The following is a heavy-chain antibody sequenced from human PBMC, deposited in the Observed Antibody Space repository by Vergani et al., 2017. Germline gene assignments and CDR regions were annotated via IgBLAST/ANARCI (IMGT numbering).Heavy chain of an antibody. J-gene: IGHJ4*02. CDR1: GFTFSSYS. CDR2: ISSSGGST. D-gene: IGHD5-18*01. V-gene: IGHV3-23*04. CDR3: AKGYSYGNPFDY. Sequence: EVQLVESGGGLVKPGGSLRLSCAASGFTFSSYSMNWVRQAPGKGLEWVSSISSSGGSTYYADSVKGRFTISRDNSKNTLYLQMNSLRAEDTAVYYCAKGYSYGNPFDYWGQGTLVTVSS.